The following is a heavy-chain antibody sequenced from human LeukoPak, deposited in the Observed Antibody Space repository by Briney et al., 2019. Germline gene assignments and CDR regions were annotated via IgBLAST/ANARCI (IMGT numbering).Heavy chain of an antibody. D-gene: IGHD3-10*01. V-gene: IGHV4-39*07. CDR3: ASTVLLWFGELGWFDP. CDR2: IYYSGST. CDR1: GGSISSSSYY. J-gene: IGHJ5*02. Sequence: SSETLSLTCTVSGGSISSSSYYWGWIRQPPGKGLEWIGSIYYSGSTYYNPPLKSRVTISVDTSKNQFSLKLSSVTAADTAVYYCASTVLLWFGELGWFDPWGQGTLVTVSS.